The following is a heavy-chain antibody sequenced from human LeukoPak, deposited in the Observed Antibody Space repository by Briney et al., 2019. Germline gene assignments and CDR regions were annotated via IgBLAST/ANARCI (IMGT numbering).Heavy chain of an antibody. Sequence: TSETLSLTCTVSGGSISSSSDYWGWIRQPPGKGLEWIATIYYSDSTYYNPALKSRVTISIDTSKNQFSLKLSSVTAADTAVYFCARTSGNKGWFNPWGQGTLVTVSS. CDR1: GGSISSSSDY. CDR2: IYYSDST. CDR3: ARTSGNKGWFNP. J-gene: IGHJ5*02. V-gene: IGHV4-39*07. D-gene: IGHD1-26*01.